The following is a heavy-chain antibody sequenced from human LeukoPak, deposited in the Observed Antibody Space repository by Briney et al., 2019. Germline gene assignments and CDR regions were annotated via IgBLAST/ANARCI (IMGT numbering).Heavy chain of an antibody. CDR3: AGYDILTGYPLYYYYGMDV. CDR2: ISYDGSNK. V-gene: IGHV3-30-3*01. Sequence: GGSLRLSCAASGFTFTNVWMNWVRQAPGKGLEWVAVISYDGSNKYYADSVKGRFTISRDNSKNTLYLQMNSLRAEDTAVYYCAGYDILTGYPLYYYYGMDVWGQGTTVTVSS. CDR1: GFTFTNVW. J-gene: IGHJ6*02. D-gene: IGHD3-9*01.